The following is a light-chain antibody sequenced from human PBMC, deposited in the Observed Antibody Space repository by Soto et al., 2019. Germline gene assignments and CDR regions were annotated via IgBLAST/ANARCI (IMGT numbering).Light chain of an antibody. CDR1: QSVSSSY. CDR3: QQYNSSPST. CDR2: GAS. J-gene: IGKJ4*01. Sequence: EIVLTQSPGTLSLSPGERATLSCRASQSVSSSYLAWYQQKPGQAPRLLIYGASSRATGIPDRFSGGGSGTDFTLTISRLEPGDFAVYYCQQYNSSPSTFGGGTTVEIK. V-gene: IGKV3-20*01.